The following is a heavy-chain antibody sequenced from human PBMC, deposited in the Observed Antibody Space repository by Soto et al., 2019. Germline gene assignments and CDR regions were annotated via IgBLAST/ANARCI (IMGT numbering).Heavy chain of an antibody. CDR1: GYTFTSYA. V-gene: IGHV1-3*01. D-gene: IGHD3-9*01. J-gene: IGHJ4*02. CDR2: INAGNGNT. CDR3: ARDPGGRVLRYFDWLPSGYFDY. Sequence: GASVKVSCKASGYTFTSYAMHWVRQAPGQRLEWMGWINAGNGNTKYSQKFQGRVTITRDTSASTAYMELSSLRSEDTAVYYCARDPGGRVLRYFDWLPSGYFDYWGQGTLVTVSS.